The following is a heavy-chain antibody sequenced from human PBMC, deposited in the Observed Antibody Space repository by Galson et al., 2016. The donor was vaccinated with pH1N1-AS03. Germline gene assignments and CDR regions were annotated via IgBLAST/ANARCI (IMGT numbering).Heavy chain of an antibody. V-gene: IGHV1-8*01. J-gene: IGHJ6*04. CDR2: VNPRNGKT. CDR1: GYIFSGFD. CDR3: ARCVGFGDSTPEGYYRDV. D-gene: IGHD3-10*01. Sequence: SVKVSCKAFGYIFSGFDINWVREAPGQGLQWVAYVNPRNGKTGSADRFQGRITITRDPSINTAYMEVTRLTSEDTAIYYCARCVGFGDSTPEGYYRDVGGKGTTVTVSP.